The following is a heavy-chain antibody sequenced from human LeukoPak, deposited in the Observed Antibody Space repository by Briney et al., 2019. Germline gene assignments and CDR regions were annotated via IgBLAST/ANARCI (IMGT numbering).Heavy chain of an antibody. J-gene: IGHJ3*02. CDR1: GGSTSSYC. CDR3: ARTAGYSSSLDAFDI. CDR2: IYYSGST. D-gene: IGHD6-13*01. Sequence: PSETLSLTCTVSGGSTSSYCWSWIRQPPGKGLEWIGYIYYSGSTNYNPSLKSRVTISVDTSKNQFSLKLSSVTAADTAVYYCARTAGYSSSLDAFDIWGQGTMVTVSS. V-gene: IGHV4-59*01.